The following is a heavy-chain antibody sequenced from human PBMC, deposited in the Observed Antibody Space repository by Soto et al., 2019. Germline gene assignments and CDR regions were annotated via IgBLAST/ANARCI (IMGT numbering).Heavy chain of an antibody. CDR1: GYSFTSYW. D-gene: IGHD3-22*01. J-gene: IGHJ4*02. Sequence: PGESLKISCKCSGYSFTSYWIGWVRQMPGKGLEWMGIIYPGDSDTRYSPSFQGQVTISADKSISTAYLQWSSLKASDTAMYYCARLQGGYYDSSGYSFDYWGQGTLVTVSS. CDR2: IYPGDSDT. V-gene: IGHV5-51*01. CDR3: ARLQGGYYDSSGYSFDY.